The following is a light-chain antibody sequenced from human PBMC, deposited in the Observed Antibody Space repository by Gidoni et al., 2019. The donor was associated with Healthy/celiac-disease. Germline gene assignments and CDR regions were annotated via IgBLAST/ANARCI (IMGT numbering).Light chain of an antibody. CDR1: QSISSY. Sequence: DIQMTQSPSSLSASVGDRVTITCRASQSISSYLNWYQQKPGKAPKLLIYAASSLQSGVPSRFSGSGSGKDFTLTISSLQPEDFATDYCQQIYSTPLTFGGGTKVEIK. V-gene: IGKV1-39*01. J-gene: IGKJ4*01. CDR2: AAS. CDR3: QQIYSTPLT.